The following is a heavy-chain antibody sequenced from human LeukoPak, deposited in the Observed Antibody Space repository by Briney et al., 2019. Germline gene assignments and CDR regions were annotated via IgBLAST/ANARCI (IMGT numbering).Heavy chain of an antibody. D-gene: IGHD6-19*01. CDR2: ISITEGT. J-gene: IGHJ4*02. CDR1: GGSVNTYY. V-gene: IGHV4-4*07. CDR3: ARVRRDITDWYADDC. Sequence: SETLSLTCSVSGGSVNTYYWSWIRQSAGKGLEWIGRISITEGTNYNPSLKSRVSMSVDASKNQVSLKLGSVTAADTAVYYCARVRRDITDWYADDCWGQGTLVTVSS.